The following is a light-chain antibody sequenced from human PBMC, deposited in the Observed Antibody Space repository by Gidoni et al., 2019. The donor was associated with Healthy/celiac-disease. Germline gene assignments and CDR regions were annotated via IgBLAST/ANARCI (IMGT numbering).Light chain of an antibody. Sequence: DIQLTQSPSFLSASVGDRVTITCRASHGISSYLAWYQQQQGKAPKLLIYAASTLQSGVPSRFSGSGSGTEITLTISSLHPEDVATYYRQQLNSYPYTFGQGTKLEIK. CDR2: AAS. V-gene: IGKV1-9*01. CDR3: QQLNSYPYT. J-gene: IGKJ2*01. CDR1: HGISSY.